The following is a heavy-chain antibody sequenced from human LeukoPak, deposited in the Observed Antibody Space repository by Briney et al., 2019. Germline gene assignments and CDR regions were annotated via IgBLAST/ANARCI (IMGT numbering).Heavy chain of an antibody. CDR1: GFRFSSYW. D-gene: IGHD1-26*01. Sequence: GGSLRLSCVTSGFRFSSYWMTWVRQAPGKGLEWVANIKLDGSEKYYGDAVKGRFTISRDNAKKALYLEMSRLGAEDTAVYYCARDPYSGGYGDYYYYYMDVWGKGTTVTISS. CDR2: IKLDGSEK. J-gene: IGHJ6*03. CDR3: ARDPYSGGYGDYYYYYMDV. V-gene: IGHV3-7*01.